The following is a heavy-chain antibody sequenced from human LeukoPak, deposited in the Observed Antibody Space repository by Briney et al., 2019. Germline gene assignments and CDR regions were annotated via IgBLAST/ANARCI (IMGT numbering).Heavy chain of an antibody. J-gene: IGHJ3*02. CDR3: ARDMGNGGGNI. D-gene: IGHD4-23*01. CDR1: GGSISSYY. CDR2: IYYSGST. V-gene: IGHV4-59*01. Sequence: SETLSLTCTVSGGSISSYYWSWIRQPPGKGLEWIGYIYYSGSTNYNPSLKSRVTISVDTSKSQFSLKLSSVTAADTAVYYCARDMGNGGGNIWGQGTMVTVSS.